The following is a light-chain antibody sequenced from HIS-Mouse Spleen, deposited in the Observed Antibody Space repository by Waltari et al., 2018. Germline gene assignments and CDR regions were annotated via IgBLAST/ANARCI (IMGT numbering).Light chain of an antibody. Sequence: EIVMTQSPLSLHVTPGEPAAISCRSSQSLLHSNGYNYLDLYLQKPGQSPQLLIYLGSNRAPGVPDRFSGSGSGTDFTLKISRVEAEDVGVYYCMQALQTPFTFGPGTKVDIK. CDR2: LGS. CDR3: MQALQTPFT. J-gene: IGKJ3*01. CDR1: QSLLHSNGYNY. V-gene: IGKV2-28*01.